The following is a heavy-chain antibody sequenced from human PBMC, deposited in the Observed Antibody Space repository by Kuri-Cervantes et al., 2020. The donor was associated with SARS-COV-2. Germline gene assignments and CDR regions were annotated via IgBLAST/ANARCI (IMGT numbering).Heavy chain of an antibody. J-gene: IGHJ4*02. CDR3: ARSIIAVAGFGGRDY. CDR2: IYSGDST. CDR1: GFTFSSYA. D-gene: IGHD6-19*01. Sequence: GESLKISCAASGFTFSSYAMSWVRQAPGKGLEWVSVIYSGDSTYYADSVNGRFTISRDNSKNTLYLQMNSLRAEDTAVYYCARSIIAVAGFGGRDYWGQGTLVTVSS. V-gene: IGHV3-53*01.